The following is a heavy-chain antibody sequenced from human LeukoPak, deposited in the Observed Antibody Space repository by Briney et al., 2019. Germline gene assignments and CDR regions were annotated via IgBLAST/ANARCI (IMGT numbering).Heavy chain of an antibody. D-gene: IGHD2-2*01. CDR2: IKQDGSAK. J-gene: IGHJ4*02. Sequence: GGSLTLSCAASGFTSSIYWMSWVRQAPEKGREWVANIKQDGSAKDYVDSVKGRFTISRENAKNSLYLQMNSLRVDDTAIYYCARVYQSTSGRAIDYWGQGTLVTVSS. CDR1: GFTSSIYW. V-gene: IGHV3-7*01. CDR3: ARVYQSTSGRAIDY.